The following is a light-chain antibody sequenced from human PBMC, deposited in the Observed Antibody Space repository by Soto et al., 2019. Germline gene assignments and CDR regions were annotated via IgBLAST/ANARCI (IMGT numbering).Light chain of an antibody. CDR2: DTF. CDR1: SSNIGAGYD. CDR3: QAYYNSLGVSVL. V-gene: IGLV1-40*01. Sequence: QSVLTQPPSVSGAPGQTVTISCSGSSSNIGAGYDVHWYQQLPGKVPKLVIYDTFNRPSGVPDRFSGSKSCTSASLAITGLQSEDEADYYCQAYYNSLGVSVLFGAGTKLTVL. J-gene: IGLJ3*02.